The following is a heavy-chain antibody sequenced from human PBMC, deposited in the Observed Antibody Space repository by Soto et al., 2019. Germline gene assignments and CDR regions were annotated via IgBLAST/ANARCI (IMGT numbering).Heavy chain of an antibody. V-gene: IGHV4-59*08. CDR1: GGSMSPYY. J-gene: IGHJ6*02. CDR3: ARHSKKTEDFDYYYGRDV. D-gene: IGHD2-15*01. Sequence: SETLSLTCSVFGGSMSPYYWSWIRQSPGKGLEWIANIYYRGNTNYNPSLESRVTISIDTSKNQFSLKLNSLTAADTAVYYCARHSKKTEDFDYYYGRDVXGQGTTATVSS. CDR2: IYYRGNT.